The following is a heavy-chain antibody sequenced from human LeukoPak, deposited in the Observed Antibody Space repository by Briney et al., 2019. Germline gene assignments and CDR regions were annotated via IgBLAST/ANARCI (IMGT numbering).Heavy chain of an antibody. V-gene: IGHV4-31*03. CDR3: ASLIVVVTPDAFDI. CDR2: ISYSGST. Sequence: PSETLSLTCTVSGGPITSGGYYWSWIRQYPGKGLEWIGHISYSGSTYYNPSPSLKSRLTISVDSSKTQFFLKLSSATAADTAVYYCASLIVVVTPDAFDIWGQGTMVTVSS. D-gene: IGHD3-22*01. CDR1: GGPITSGGYY. J-gene: IGHJ3*02.